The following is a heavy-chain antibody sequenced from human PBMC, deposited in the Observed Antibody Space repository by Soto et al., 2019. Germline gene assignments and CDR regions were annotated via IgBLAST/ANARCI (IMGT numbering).Heavy chain of an antibody. V-gene: IGHV1-18*01. Sequence: ASVKVSCKASGYTFTSYGISWVRQAPGQGLEWMGWISAYNGNKKYAQKLQGRDTMTTDTSTSTAYMELRSLRSDDTAVYYCARGGYYDSSGARNYHYYGMDVWGQGTTVTVSS. J-gene: IGHJ6*02. CDR1: GYTFTSYG. D-gene: IGHD3-22*01. CDR2: ISAYNGNK. CDR3: ARGGYYDSSGARNYHYYGMDV.